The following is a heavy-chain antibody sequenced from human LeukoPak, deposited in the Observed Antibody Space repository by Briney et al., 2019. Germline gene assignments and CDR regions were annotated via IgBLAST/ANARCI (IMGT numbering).Heavy chain of an antibody. V-gene: IGHV4-30-2*01. CDR1: GGSISSGGYS. J-gene: IGHJ4*02. D-gene: IGHD6-19*01. CDR3: AREIPTYSSGWFSYFDY. CDR2: IYHSGST. Sequence: SETLSLTCAVSGGSISSGGYSWSWIRQPPGKGLEWIGYIYHSGSTYYNPSLKSRVTISVDRSKNQFSLKLSSVTAADTAVYYCAREIPTYSSGWFSYFDYWGQGTLVTVSS.